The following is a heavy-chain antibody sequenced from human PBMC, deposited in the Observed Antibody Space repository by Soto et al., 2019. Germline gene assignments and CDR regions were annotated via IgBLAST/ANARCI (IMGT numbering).Heavy chain of an antibody. D-gene: IGHD6-13*01. V-gene: IGHV3-30*18. Sequence: QVQLVESGGGVVQPGRSPRLSCAASGFTFSYYGMHWVRQAPGKGLEWVAVISYDGSNKYYADSVKGRFTISRDNSKNTLYLQMNSLRAEDTAVYYCAKGLGIAAAGTMGYWGQGTLVTVSS. J-gene: IGHJ4*02. CDR3: AKGLGIAAAGTMGY. CDR2: ISYDGSNK. CDR1: GFTFSYYG.